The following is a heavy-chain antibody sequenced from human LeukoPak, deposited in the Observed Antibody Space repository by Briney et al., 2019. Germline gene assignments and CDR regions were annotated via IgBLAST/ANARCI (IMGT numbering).Heavy chain of an antibody. CDR2: IIPIFGEP. Sequence: AASVKVSSKASGGTFNSYAFSWVRQAPGHGLEWMGGIIPIFGEPNYAQKFQGRVTITADQATTTVYMEMSSLTSEDTAVYFCAKDQRGAISGYFDWFLAHLGMDVWGKGTAVTVSS. CDR3: AKDQRGAISGYFDWFLAHLGMDV. J-gene: IGHJ6*04. CDR1: GGTFNSYA. D-gene: IGHD3-9*01. V-gene: IGHV1-69*13.